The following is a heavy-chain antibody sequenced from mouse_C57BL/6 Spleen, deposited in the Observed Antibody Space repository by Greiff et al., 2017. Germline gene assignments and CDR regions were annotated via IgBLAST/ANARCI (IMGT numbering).Heavy chain of an antibody. D-gene: IGHD4-1*01. CDR2: INPNNGGT. J-gene: IGHJ2*01. V-gene: IGHV1-26*01. Sequence: VQLQQPGAELVMPGASVKLSCKASGYTFTSYWMNWVKQSHGKSLEWIGDINPNNGGTSYNQKFKGKATLTVDKSSSTAYMELRSLTSEDSAVYYCARDWDELDYWGQGTTLTVSS. CDR3: ARDWDELDY. CDR1: GYTFTSYW.